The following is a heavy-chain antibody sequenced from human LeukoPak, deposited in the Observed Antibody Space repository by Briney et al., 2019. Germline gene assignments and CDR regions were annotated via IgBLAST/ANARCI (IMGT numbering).Heavy chain of an antibody. J-gene: IGHJ4*02. CDR3: ARDLVPARSSGSFDY. D-gene: IGHD1-26*01. CDR2: ISSSSSYI. V-gene: IGHV3-21*01. Sequence: GGSLRLSCAASGFTFSSYSMNWVRQAPGKGLEWVSSISSSSSYIYYADSVKGRSTISRDNAKNSLYLQMNSLRAEDTAVYYCARDLVPARSSGSFDYWGQGTLVTVSS. CDR1: GFTFSSYS.